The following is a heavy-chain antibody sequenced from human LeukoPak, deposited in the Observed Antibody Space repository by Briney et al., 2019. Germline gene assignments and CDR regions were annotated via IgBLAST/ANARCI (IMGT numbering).Heavy chain of an antibody. CDR2: ISSSSSYI. Sequence: GGSLRLSCAASGFTFSSYSMNWVRQAPGKGLEWVSSISSSSSYIYYADSVKGRFTISRDNAKNSLYLQMNSLRAEDTAVYYCARDETLYSSSWNDYYYYYMDVWGKGTTVTISS. CDR3: ARDETLYSSSWNDYYYYYMDV. CDR1: GFTFSSYS. J-gene: IGHJ6*03. D-gene: IGHD6-13*01. V-gene: IGHV3-21*01.